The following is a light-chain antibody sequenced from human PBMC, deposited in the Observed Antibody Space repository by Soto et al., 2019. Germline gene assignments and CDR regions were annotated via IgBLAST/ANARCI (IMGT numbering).Light chain of an antibody. Sequence: QPVLTQPASVSGSPGQSITISCTGTSSDVGSYNLVSWYQQHPGKAPKFMIYEVNKRPSGISNRFSGSKSGNTASLTISGLQAEDEADYYCCSYAGSGTWVFGGGTKLTVL. CDR3: CSYAGSGTWV. CDR1: SSDVGSYNL. V-gene: IGLV2-23*02. J-gene: IGLJ2*01. CDR2: EVN.